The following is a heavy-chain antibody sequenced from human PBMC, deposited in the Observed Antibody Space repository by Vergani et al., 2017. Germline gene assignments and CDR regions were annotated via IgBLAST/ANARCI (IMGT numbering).Heavy chain of an antibody. CDR3: ARGSCLGGSCYNPLFDY. Sequence: QVQLQESGPGLVKPSQTLSLTCTVSGGSINSHNYYWSWIRQPAGKGLEWIGRIHTSGRTNYNPSLKSRVTMSEDTSQNKFSLNLTSVTAADTAVYFCARGSCLGGSCYNPLFDYWGQGILVTVSS. CDR1: GGSINSHNYY. J-gene: IGHJ4*02. CDR2: IHTSGRT. D-gene: IGHD2-15*01. V-gene: IGHV4-61*02.